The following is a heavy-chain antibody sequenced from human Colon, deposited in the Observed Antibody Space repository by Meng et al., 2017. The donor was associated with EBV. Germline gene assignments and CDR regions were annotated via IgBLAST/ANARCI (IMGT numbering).Heavy chain of an antibody. CDR3: ARGKQDAWELLAY. CDR2: IDDSGST. D-gene: IGHD1-26*01. CDR1: GVSISSNIR. V-gene: IGHV4-4*02. J-gene: IGHJ4*02. Sequence: QGQLQESCPGLVKPSGTLSLTCGVSGVSISSNIRWTWVRQPPGKGLEWIGDIDDSGSTNYNPSLNSRISISLDKSKNHFSLKVNSVTAADTAVYYCARGKQDAWELLAYWGQGALVTVSS.